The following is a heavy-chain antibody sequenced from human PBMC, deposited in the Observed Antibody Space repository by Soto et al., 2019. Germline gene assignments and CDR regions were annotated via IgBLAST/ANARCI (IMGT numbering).Heavy chain of an antibody. CDR2: TYYRSKWYN. Sequence: SQTLSLTCAISGDSVSSNSAAWNWIRQSPSRGLEWLGRTYYRSKWYNDYAVSVKSRITINPDTSKNQFSLQLNSVTPEDTAVYYCARGRSMYYYDSSGLTKYYFDYWGQRTLVTVSS. CDR1: GDSVSSNSAA. V-gene: IGHV6-1*01. D-gene: IGHD3-22*01. J-gene: IGHJ4*02. CDR3: ARGRSMYYYDSSGLTKYYFDY.